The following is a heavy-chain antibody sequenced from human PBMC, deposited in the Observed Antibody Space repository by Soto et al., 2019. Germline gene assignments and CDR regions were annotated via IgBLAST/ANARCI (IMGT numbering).Heavy chain of an antibody. CDR2: IYYSGST. J-gene: IGHJ4*02. CDR1: GGSISSGGYY. V-gene: IGHV4-31*02. Sequence: PSETLSLTCAVSGGSISSGGYYWSWIRQHPGKGLEWIGYIYYSGSTYYNPSLKSRVTISVDTSKNQFSLKLSSVTAADTAVYYCARSHLTPYGSGSYYFDYWGQGTLVTVSS. D-gene: IGHD3-10*01. CDR3: ARSHLTPYGSGSYYFDY.